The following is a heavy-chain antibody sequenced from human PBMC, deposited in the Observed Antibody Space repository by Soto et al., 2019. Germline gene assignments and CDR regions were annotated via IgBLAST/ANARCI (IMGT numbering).Heavy chain of an antibody. V-gene: IGHV1-69*02. D-gene: IGHD7-27*01. CDR1: GDTFSSYT. CDR2: IIPILGIA. J-gene: IGHJ5*02. CDR3: ARAPSNWGSGWFDP. Sequence: SVKVSCTASGDTFSSYTISWVRQAPGQGLEWMGRIIPILGIANYAQKFQGRVTITADKSTSTAYMELSSLRSEDTAVYYCARAPSNWGSGWFDPWGQGTLVTVSS.